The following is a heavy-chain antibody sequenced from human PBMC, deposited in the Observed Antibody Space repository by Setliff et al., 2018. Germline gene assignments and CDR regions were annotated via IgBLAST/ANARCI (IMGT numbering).Heavy chain of an antibody. CDR2: TIPNFGTT. CDR1: GGTFSSYG. J-gene: IGHJ6*03. V-gene: IGHV1-69*05. CDR3: VREGVDTRSSTDYRYYVDL. D-gene: IGHD5-18*01. Sequence: SVKVSCKASGGTFSSYGISWVRQAPGQGLEWLGGTIPNFGTTNYAQEFQGRVTIITDESTSTAYMELSSLRFEDTAVYYCVREGVDTRSSTDYRYYVDLWGKGTTVTVSS.